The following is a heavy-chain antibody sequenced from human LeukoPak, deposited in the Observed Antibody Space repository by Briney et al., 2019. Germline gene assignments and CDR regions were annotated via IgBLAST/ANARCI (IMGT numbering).Heavy chain of an antibody. V-gene: IGHV4-34*01. CDR3: ARHAALGYGNYYYYYYMDV. Sequence: SETLSLTCAVYGGSFSGYYWSWIRQPPGKGLEWIGGINHSGSTNYNPSLKSRVTISVDTSKNQFSLKLSSVTAADTAVYYCARHAALGYGNYYYYYYMDVWGKGTTVTISS. CDR1: GGSFSGYY. D-gene: IGHD1-7*01. CDR2: INHSGST. J-gene: IGHJ6*03.